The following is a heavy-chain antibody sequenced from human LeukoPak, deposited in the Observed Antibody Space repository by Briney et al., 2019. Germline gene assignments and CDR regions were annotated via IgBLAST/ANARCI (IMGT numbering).Heavy chain of an antibody. Sequence: GGSLRLSCAASGYTFSSYSMNWVRQAPGKGLEWVSSISSSSSYIYYADSVKGRFTISRDNAKNSLYLQMNSLRAEDTAVYYCARERAAAGDYWGQGTQVTVSS. D-gene: IGHD6-13*01. CDR3: ARERAAAGDY. J-gene: IGHJ4*02. V-gene: IGHV3-21*01. CDR2: ISSSSSYI. CDR1: GYTFSSYS.